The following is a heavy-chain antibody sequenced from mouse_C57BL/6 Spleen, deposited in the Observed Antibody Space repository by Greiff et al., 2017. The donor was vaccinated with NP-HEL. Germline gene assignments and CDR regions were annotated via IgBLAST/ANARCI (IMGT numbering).Heavy chain of an antibody. CDR1: GYAFSSSW. Sequence: QVQLQQSGPELVKPGASVKISCKASGYAFSSSWMNWVKQRPGKGLEWIGRIYPGDGDTNYNGKFKGKATLTADKSSSTAYMQLSSLTSEDSAVYFCAREGANWDLFDYWGQGTTLTVSS. J-gene: IGHJ2*01. CDR2: IYPGDGDT. V-gene: IGHV1-82*01. CDR3: AREGANWDLFDY. D-gene: IGHD4-1*01.